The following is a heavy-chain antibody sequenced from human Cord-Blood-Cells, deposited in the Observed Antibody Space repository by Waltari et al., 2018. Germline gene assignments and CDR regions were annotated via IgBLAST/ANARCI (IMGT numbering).Heavy chain of an antibody. CDR3: ARDRRYYGSGSYAFDI. V-gene: IGHV4-59*01. CDR2: IYYSGST. J-gene: IGHJ3*02. Sequence: QVQLQESGPGLVKPSETLSLTCTVSGGSISSYYWSWIRQPPGKGLEWIGYIYYSGSTNYNPSLKSRVTISVDTSKNQFSLKLSSVTAADTAVYYCARDRRYYGSGSYAFDIWGQGTMVTVSS. D-gene: IGHD3-10*01. CDR1: GGSISSYY.